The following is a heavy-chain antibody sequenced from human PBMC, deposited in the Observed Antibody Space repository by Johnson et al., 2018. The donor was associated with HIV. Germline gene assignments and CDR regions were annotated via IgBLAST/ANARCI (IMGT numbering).Heavy chain of an antibody. CDR2: IGTAGDT. V-gene: IGHV3-13*01. CDR1: GFAFGLYD. J-gene: IGHJ3*02. D-gene: IGHD4-23*01. CDR3: ACADIGGNPDAFDI. Sequence: VQLVESGGGSVQSGGSLRLSCAASGFAFGLYDMHWVRQAPGKGLEWVSSIGTAGDTYYPGSVKGRFTISRENAENSLYLQMNSLRAGDTAVYYCACADIGGNPDAFDIWGQGTMVTVSS.